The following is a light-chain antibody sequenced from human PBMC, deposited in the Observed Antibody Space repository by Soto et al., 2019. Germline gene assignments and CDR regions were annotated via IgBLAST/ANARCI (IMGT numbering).Light chain of an antibody. CDR3: SSYTSRSTLV. CDR1: SSDVGGYNY. Sequence: QSVLTQPASVSGSPGQSITISCTGTSSDVGGYNYVSWYQQHPGKAPKLMIYEVTNRPSGVSNRFSGSKSGNTASLTISGLQAEDEADYDCSSYTSRSTLVFGTGTKLTVL. CDR2: EVT. V-gene: IGLV2-14*01. J-gene: IGLJ1*01.